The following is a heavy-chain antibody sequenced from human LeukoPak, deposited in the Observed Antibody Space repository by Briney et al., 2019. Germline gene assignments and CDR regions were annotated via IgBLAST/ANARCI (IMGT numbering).Heavy chain of an antibody. CDR1: GYPFTTYW. D-gene: IGHD2-15*01. J-gene: IGHJ4*02. CDR2: IYPGDSDT. V-gene: IGHV5-51*01. Sequence: GESLKISCKGSGYPFTTYWIGWVRQMPGKGLEWMGIIYPGDSDTRYSPSFQGQVTISADKSISTAYLQWSSLKASDTAMYYCARARYCSGGSCYAEYWGQGTLVTVSS. CDR3: ARARYCSGGSCYAEY.